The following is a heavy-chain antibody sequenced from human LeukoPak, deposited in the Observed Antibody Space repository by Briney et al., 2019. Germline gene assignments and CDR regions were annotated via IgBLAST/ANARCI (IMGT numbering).Heavy chain of an antibody. CDR2: IKQDGKGK. CDR3: AKDHLMVRGVATIDY. J-gene: IGHJ4*02. V-gene: IGHV3-7*01. Sequence: GGSLRLSCAASGFTFSSYWMSWVRQAPGKGLEWVANIKQDGKGKYYVDSVKGRFTISRDNSKNTLYLQMNSLRAEDTAVYYCAKDHLMVRGVATIDYWGQGTLVTVSS. D-gene: IGHD3-10*01. CDR1: GFTFSSYW.